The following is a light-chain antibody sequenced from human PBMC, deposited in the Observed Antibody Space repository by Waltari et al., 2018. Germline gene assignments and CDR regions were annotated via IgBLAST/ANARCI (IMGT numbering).Light chain of an antibody. CDR3: GTWDDSLSGPV. V-gene: IGLV1-47*01. CDR2: RNN. Sequence: QSVLTQPPSASGTPGQRVTISCSASTSTIGSNYVPWYQQLPGTAPKLRMYRNNHRPSGVPDRFSASKSGTSASLAISGLRSEDEADYYCGTWDDSLSGPVFGGGTKLTVL. J-gene: IGLJ3*02. CDR1: TSTIGSNY.